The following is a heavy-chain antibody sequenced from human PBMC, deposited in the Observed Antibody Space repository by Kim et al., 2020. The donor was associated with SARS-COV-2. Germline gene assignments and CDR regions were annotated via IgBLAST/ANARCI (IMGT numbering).Heavy chain of an antibody. D-gene: IGHD2-21*02. Sequence: GGSLRLSCAASGFTFGSYVMAWVRQAPGKGLEWVSVITDSGNIKIYADSVKGRFTISRDDSKRTLYLEMNSLRVQDTALTYCAAYCGGACYRGFDSWGRGTLVAVST. CDR3: AAYCGGACYRGFDS. J-gene: IGHJ5*01. V-gene: IGHV3-23*01. CDR1: GFTFGSYV. CDR2: ITDSGNIK.